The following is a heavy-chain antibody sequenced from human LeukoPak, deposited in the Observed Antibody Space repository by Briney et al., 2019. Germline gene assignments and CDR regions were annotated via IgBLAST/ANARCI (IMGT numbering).Heavy chain of an antibody. CDR3: ARDSHYDSSGYYFDY. CDR2: IYHSGST. J-gene: IGHJ4*02. D-gene: IGHD3-22*01. V-gene: IGHV4-38-2*02. Sequence: PSETLSLTCTVSGYSISSGYYWGWIRQPPGKGLEWIGSIYHSGSTYYNPSLKSRVTISVDTSKNQFSLKLSSVTAADTAVYYCARDSHYDSSGYYFDYWGQGTLVTVSS. CDR1: GYSISSGYY.